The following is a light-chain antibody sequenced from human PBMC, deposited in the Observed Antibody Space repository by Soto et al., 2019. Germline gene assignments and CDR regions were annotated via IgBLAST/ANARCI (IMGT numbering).Light chain of an antibody. CDR1: KLRDKY. J-gene: IGLJ1*01. V-gene: IGLV3-1*01. Sequence: SYELTQPPSVSVSPGQTASVTCSGDKLRDKYIFWYQQVPGQSPVLVIYEDVRRPSGVPERFSGSNSGNTATLTISGTQAVDEADYYCQAWDGSSYVFGSGTKLTVL. CDR3: QAWDGSSYV. CDR2: EDV.